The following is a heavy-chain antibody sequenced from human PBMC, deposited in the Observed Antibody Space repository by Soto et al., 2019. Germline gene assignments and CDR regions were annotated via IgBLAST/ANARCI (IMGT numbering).Heavy chain of an antibody. D-gene: IGHD3-9*01. CDR3: ARESYYDILTGYYNKGFDY. Sequence: SETLSLTCSVSGGTISSYYWSWIRQPPGKGLEWIGYIYSSGSTSHNPSLKSRATISVDTSKNQFSLKLSSVTAADTAVYYCARESYYDILTGYYNKGFDYWGQGTLVTVSS. J-gene: IGHJ4*02. CDR1: GGTISSYY. V-gene: IGHV4-4*09. CDR2: IYSSGST.